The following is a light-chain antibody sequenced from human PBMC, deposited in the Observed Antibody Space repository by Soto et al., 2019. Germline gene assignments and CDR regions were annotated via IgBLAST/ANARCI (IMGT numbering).Light chain of an antibody. CDR1: LSVSIN. Sequence: MGVAPSPTTPSLSPGERATLSRRASLSVSINLAWYQQKPGQAPRLLIYDASTRATGIPARFSGSGSGTEFTLTISSLQSKDFAVYYCQQYNNWHPLTFGGGTKVDIK. CDR3: QQYNNWHPLT. CDR2: DAS. J-gene: IGKJ4*01. V-gene: IGKV3D-15*01.